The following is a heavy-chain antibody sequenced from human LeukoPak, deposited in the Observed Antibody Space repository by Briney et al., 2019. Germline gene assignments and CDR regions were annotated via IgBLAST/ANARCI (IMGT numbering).Heavy chain of an antibody. J-gene: IGHJ6*02. D-gene: IGHD3-3*01. Sequence: SETLSLTCAVYGGSFSGYYWSWIRQPPGKGLEWIGKINHSGSTNYNPSLKSRVTISVDTSKNQFSLKLSSVTAADTAVYYCAGAPGLRFHGMDVWGQGTTVTVSS. V-gene: IGHV4-34*01. CDR1: GGSFSGYY. CDR2: INHSGST. CDR3: AGAPGLRFHGMDV.